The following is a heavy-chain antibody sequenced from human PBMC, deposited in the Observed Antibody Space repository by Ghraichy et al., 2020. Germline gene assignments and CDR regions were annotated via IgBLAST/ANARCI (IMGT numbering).Heavy chain of an antibody. CDR2: IKQDGSEK. CDR1: GFTFSSYW. CDR3: ARGLAAMDCFDY. Sequence: GESLNISCAASGFTFSSYWMSWVRQAPGKGLEWVANIKQDGSEKYYVDSVKGRFTISRDNAKNSLYLQMNSLRAEDTAVYYCARGLAAMDCFDYWGQGTLVTVSS. J-gene: IGHJ4*02. D-gene: IGHD5-18*01. V-gene: IGHV3-7*01.